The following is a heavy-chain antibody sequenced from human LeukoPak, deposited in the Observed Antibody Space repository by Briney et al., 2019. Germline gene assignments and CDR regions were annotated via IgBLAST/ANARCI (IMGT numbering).Heavy chain of an antibody. CDR1: GYTFTGYY. D-gene: IGHD4-17*01. Sequence: ASVKVSCKASGYTFTGYYMHWVRQAPGQGLEWMGWISAYNGDTNYDQKLQGRVTMTTDISTSTASMELRSLRSDDTAVYYCARDGELTVTRRWFDPWGQGTLVTVSS. V-gene: IGHV1-18*04. CDR3: ARDGELTVTRRWFDP. J-gene: IGHJ5*02. CDR2: ISAYNGDT.